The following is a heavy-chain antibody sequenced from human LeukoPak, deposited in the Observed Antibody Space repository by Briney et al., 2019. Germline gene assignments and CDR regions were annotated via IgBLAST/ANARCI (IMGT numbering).Heavy chain of an antibody. Sequence: GASVTVSCKASGYTFTSYYMHWVRQAPGQGLEWMGIINPSGGSTSYAQKFQGRVTMTRDTSTSTVYMELSSLRSEDTAVYYCARGGSPIVVVPAATSLLFDYWGQGTLVTVSS. D-gene: IGHD2-2*01. J-gene: IGHJ4*02. V-gene: IGHV1-46*01. CDR3: ARGGSPIVVVPAATSLLFDY. CDR1: GYTFTSYY. CDR2: INPSGGST.